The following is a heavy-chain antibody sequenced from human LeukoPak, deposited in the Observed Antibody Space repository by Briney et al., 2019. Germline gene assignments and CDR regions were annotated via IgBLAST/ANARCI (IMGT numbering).Heavy chain of an antibody. CDR3: ARDFIMAAAGDGSPYNWFDP. CDR1: GFTFSSYS. J-gene: IGHJ5*02. CDR2: ISSSSSTI. V-gene: IGHV3-48*04. Sequence: PGGSLRLSCAASGFTFSSYSMNWVRQAPGKGLEWVSYISSSSSTIYYADSVKGRFTIPRDNAKNSLYLQMNSLRAEDTAVYYCARDFIMAAAGDGSPYNWFDPWGQGTLVTVSS. D-gene: IGHD6-13*01.